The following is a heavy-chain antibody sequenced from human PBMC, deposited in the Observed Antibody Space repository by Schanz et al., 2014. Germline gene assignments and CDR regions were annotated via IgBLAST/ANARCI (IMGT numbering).Heavy chain of an antibody. Sequence: QVQLVQSAPEVKKPGASVKVSCKASGYSFTTYGLNWVRQAPGQGPEWMGWISAFDDKTDYAQNFQGRLIMTTDTSTTTVYMELRGLRSDDTAVYYWARETAIITGGAFDVWGQGTMVTVSS. V-gene: IGHV1-18*01. CDR1: GYSFTTYG. J-gene: IGHJ3*01. CDR3: ARETAIITGGAFDV. CDR2: ISAFDDKT. D-gene: IGHD2-21*02.